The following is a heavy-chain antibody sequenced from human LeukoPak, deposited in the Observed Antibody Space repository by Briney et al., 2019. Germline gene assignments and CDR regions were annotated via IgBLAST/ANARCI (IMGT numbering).Heavy chain of an antibody. CDR2: INWSGDRI. D-gene: IGHD6-13*01. CDR1: GFTFNTYW. CDR3: AKGGIHRGYYYYYMDV. V-gene: IGHV3-9*01. Sequence: SLRLSCAASGFTFNTYWMHWVRQAPGKGLEWVSGINWSGDRIGYADSVKGRFTISRDNAKKSLYLQMNSLRTEDTALYYCAKGGIHRGYYYYYMDVWGKGTTVTISS. J-gene: IGHJ6*03.